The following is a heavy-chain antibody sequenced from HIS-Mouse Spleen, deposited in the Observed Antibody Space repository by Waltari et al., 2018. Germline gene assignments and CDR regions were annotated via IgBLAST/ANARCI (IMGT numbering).Heavy chain of an antibody. V-gene: IGHV1-8*01. Sequence: QVQLVQSGAEVKKPGASVKVSCKAYGYTCTSYDINWVRQATGQGLEWMGWMNPNSGNTGYAQKFQGRVTMTRNTSISTAYMELSSLRSEDTAVYYCARGHDYSNYFDYWGQGTLVTVYS. D-gene: IGHD4-4*01. J-gene: IGHJ4*02. CDR2: MNPNSGNT. CDR1: GYTCTSYD. CDR3: ARGHDYSNYFDY.